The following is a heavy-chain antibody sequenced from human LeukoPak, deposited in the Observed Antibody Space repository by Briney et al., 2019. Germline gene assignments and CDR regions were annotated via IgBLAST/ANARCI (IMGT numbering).Heavy chain of an antibody. CDR3: ARNLGGSSWVFDY. Sequence: SETLSLTCTVSGGSISSYYWSWIRQPPGKGLEWIGHIYYSGSTNYNPSLKSRVTISVDTSKNQFSLKLSSVTAADTAVYYCARNLGGSSWVFDYWGQGTLVTVSS. CDR2: IYYSGST. J-gene: IGHJ4*02. V-gene: IGHV4-59*01. D-gene: IGHD6-13*01. CDR1: GGSISSYY.